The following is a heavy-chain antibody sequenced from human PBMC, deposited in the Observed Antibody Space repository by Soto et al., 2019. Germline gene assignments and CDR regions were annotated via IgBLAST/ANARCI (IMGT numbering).Heavy chain of an antibody. Sequence: EVQLEESGGGVVMPGGSLRLSCAASGFTFHNAWINWVRQPPGGGLEWVGRIRSQSDGGSGDYAAPVKGRFVVSRDDSQNMVYLQMNRMIVQDTAVYYCTTDPRTTVLEVRFDLWGHGTLATVSS. D-gene: IGHD1-1*01. J-gene: IGHJ4*01. CDR1: GFTFHNAW. V-gene: IGHV3-15*07. CDR2: IRSQSDGGSG. CDR3: TTDPRTTVLEVRFDL.